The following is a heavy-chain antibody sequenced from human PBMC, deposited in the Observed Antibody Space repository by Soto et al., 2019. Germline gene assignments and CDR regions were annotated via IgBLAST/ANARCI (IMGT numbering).Heavy chain of an antibody. CDR2: ISGTGSPT. J-gene: IGHJ6*02. V-gene: IGHV3-23*01. Sequence: HPGGSLRLSCAASGFTFSSYAMTWVRQAPGRGLEWVSAISGTGSPTYYADSVKGRFTISRDNSKNTLYLQMNSLRADDTAVYYCARDMSGGTYNYYYGMDVWGQGTTVTV. CDR3: ARDMSGGTYNYYYGMDV. CDR1: GFTFSSYA. D-gene: IGHD1-26*01.